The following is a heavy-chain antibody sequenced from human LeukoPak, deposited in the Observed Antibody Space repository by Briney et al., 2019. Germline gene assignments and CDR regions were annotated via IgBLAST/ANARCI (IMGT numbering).Heavy chain of an antibody. CDR3: ARRPRYCSGGSCYDY. J-gene: IGHJ4*02. D-gene: IGHD2-15*01. V-gene: IGHV1-8*01. Sequence: ASVKVSCEASGYTFTNYDINWVRQATGQGLEWMGCMNPKSGNTGYAQKFQGRVTMTRSTSISTAYMDLSSLRSEDTAVYYCARRPRYCSGGSCYDYWGQGTLVTVSS. CDR1: GYTFTNYD. CDR2: MNPKSGNT.